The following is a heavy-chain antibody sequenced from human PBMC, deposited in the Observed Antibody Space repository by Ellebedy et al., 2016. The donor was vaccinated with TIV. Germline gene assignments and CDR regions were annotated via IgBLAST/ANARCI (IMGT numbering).Heavy chain of an antibody. D-gene: IGHD6-13*01. J-gene: IGHJ6*02. CDR3: ARDLRGSSWYQGYYSGGSHGMDV. Sequence: GESLKISXAASGFTFSSYSMNWVRQAPGKGLGWVSSISSSSSYIYYADSVKGRFTISRDNAKNSLYLQMNSLRAEDTAVYYCARDLRGSSWYQGYYSGGSHGMDVWGQGTTVTVSS. CDR2: ISSSSSYI. V-gene: IGHV3-21*01. CDR1: GFTFSSYS.